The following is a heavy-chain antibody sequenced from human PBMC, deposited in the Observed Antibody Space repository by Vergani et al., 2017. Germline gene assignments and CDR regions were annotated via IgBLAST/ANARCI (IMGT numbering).Heavy chain of an antibody. D-gene: IGHD6-6*01. CDR1: GFTFSSYA. CDR2: ISCSGGST. J-gene: IGHJ4*02. Sequence: EVQLLESGGGLVQPGGSLRLSCAASGFTFSSYAMSWVRQAPGKGLEWVSAISCSGGSTYYADSVKGRFTISRDNSKNTLYLQMNSLRAEDTAVYYCAKARHPLRGFDYWGQGSLVTVSS. CDR3: AKARHPLRGFDY. V-gene: IGHV3-23*01.